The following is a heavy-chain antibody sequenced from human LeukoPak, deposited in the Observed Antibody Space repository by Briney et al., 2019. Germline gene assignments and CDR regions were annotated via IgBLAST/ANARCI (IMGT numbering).Heavy chain of an antibody. D-gene: IGHD2-15*01. V-gene: IGHV3-48*02. CDR2: ISSSSSTI. Sequence: GGSLRLSCAASGFTSSSYSMNWVRQAPGKGLEWVSYISSSSSTIYYADSVKGRFTISRDNAKNSLYLQMNSLRDEDTAVYYCARDRSGGTKGKGYFDYWGQGTLVTVSS. CDR3: ARDRSGGTKGKGYFDY. J-gene: IGHJ4*02. CDR1: GFTSSSYS.